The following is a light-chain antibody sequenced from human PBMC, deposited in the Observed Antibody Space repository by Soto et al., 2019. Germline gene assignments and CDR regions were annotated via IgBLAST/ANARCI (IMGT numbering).Light chain of an antibody. CDR3: QQSYLRWT. CDR1: QTIGTF. Sequence: DMQVTQSPSSLSASLGDSVTIXXRTSQTIGTFLNWYQQKPGKVPKILISSASSLHTGVPSRFSASGSGTDFTLTISSLQPEDFATYYCQQSYLRWTFGQGTKVDIK. CDR2: SAS. J-gene: IGKJ1*01. V-gene: IGKV1-39*01.